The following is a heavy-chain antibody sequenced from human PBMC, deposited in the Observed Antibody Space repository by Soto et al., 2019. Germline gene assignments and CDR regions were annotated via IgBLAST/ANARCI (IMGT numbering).Heavy chain of an antibody. CDR3: ARSGTESGTWADDAFDI. CDR1: GFTSSDHY. J-gene: IGHJ3*02. V-gene: IGHV3-72*01. D-gene: IGHD3-10*01. CDR2: IRNKANSYTT. Sequence: EVQLVESGGGMVQPGGSLRLSCAASGFTSSDHYMDWVRQAPGKGLEWLGRIRNKANSYTTEYAGSVKGRFTISRDDSXNXXYLQMSSLKTEDTAVYYCARSGTESGTWADDAFDIWGQGTMVTVSS.